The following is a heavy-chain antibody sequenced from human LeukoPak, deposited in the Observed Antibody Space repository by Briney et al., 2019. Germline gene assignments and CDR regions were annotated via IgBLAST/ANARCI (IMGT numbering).Heavy chain of an antibody. CDR1: GFTFSSYA. J-gene: IGHJ4*02. D-gene: IGHD5-12*01. CDR2: ISGSGGST. V-gene: IGHV3-23*01. CDR3: ARASGYSGYDPFDY. Sequence: GGSLRLSCAASGFTFSSYAMSWVRQAPGKGLVWVSAISGSGGSTYYADSVKGRFTISRDNSKNTLYLQMNTLRAEDTAVYYCARASGYSGYDPFDYWGQGTLVTVSS.